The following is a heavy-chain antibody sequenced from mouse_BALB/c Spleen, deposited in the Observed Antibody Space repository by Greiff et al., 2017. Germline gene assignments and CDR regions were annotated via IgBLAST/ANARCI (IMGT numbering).Heavy chain of an antibody. CDR1: GFSLTSYG. CDR3: AREAFGSSYWFAY. J-gene: IGHJ3*01. CDR2: IWAGGST. D-gene: IGHD1-1*01. Sequence: QVQLKESGPGLVAPSQSLSITCTVSGFSLTSYGVHWVRQPPGKGLEWLGVIWAGGSTNYNSALMSRLSISKDNSKSQVFLKMNSLQTDDTAMYYCAREAFGSSYWFAYWGQGTLVTVSA. V-gene: IGHV2-9*02.